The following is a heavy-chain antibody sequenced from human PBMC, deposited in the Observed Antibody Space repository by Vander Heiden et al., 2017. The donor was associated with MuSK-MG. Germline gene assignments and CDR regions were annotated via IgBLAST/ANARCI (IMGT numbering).Heavy chain of an antibody. Sequence: QVQLVWSGGRLVNPGGSLRRSCAASGFTLSDYSMRWIRQAPGKGLEWVSYIISSSSYTNYADSVKGRFTISRDNAKNSLYLQMNSLRAEDTAVYYCARVPYCSSTSCYMVDYWGQGTMVTVSS. V-gene: IGHV3-11*05. CDR2: IISSSSYT. CDR1: GFTLSDYS. J-gene: IGHJ4*02. D-gene: IGHD2-2*02. CDR3: ARVPYCSSTSCYMVDY.